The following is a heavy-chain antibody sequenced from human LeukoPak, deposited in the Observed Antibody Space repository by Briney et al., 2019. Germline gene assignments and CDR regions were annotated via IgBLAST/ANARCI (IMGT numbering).Heavy chain of an antibody. D-gene: IGHD4-17*01. CDR1: GGTISSYY. CDR3: ASSDYGDYDKGFDY. Sequence: PSETLCLTCTASGGTISSYYWSWIRQPPGKGLEWIGYIYYSGSTNYNPSLKSRATISVDTSKNQFSLKLSSVTAADTAVYYCASSDYGDYDKGFDYWGQGTLVTVSS. CDR2: IYYSGST. J-gene: IGHJ4*02. V-gene: IGHV4-59*01.